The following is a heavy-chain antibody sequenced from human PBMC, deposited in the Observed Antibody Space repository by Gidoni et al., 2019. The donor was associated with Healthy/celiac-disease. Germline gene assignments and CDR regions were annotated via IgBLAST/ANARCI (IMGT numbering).Heavy chain of an antibody. CDR3: ARGRELLRPYYYYYYGMDV. CDR1: GYTFTSYD. D-gene: IGHD1-7*01. CDR2: MNPNSGNT. J-gene: IGHJ6*02. Sequence: QVQLVQSGAEVKKPGASVKVSCKASGYTFTSYDINWVRQATGQGLEWMGWMNPNSGNTGYAQKFQGRVTMTRNTSISTAYMELSSLRSEDTAVYYCARGRELLRPYYYYYYGMDVWGQGTTVTVSS. V-gene: IGHV1-8*01.